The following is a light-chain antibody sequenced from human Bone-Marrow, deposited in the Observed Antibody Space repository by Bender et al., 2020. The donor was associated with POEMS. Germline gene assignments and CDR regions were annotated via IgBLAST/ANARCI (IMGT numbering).Light chain of an antibody. CDR1: SSDVGSYNY. CDR3: CSYAGNTSPLL. CDR2: AVS. Sequence: QSALTQPRSVSGSPGQSVTISCTGTSSDVGSYNYVSWYQQHPGKAPNLMIYAVSKRPSGVSNRFSGSKSGNMASLTISGLLTEDEAEYYYCSYAGNTSPLLFGGGTRLTVL. J-gene: IGLJ3*02. V-gene: IGLV2-11*01.